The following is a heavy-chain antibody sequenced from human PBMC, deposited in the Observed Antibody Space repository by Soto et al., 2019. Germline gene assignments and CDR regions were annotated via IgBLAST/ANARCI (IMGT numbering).Heavy chain of an antibody. V-gene: IGHV3-23*01. Sequence: EVQVLDSGGGLVQPGGSLRLSCATSGFTFTTFAMSWVRQAPGKGLEWVSAISGSGGSAYYADSVKGRFTISRDNSKNTLYVQMNSLRAEDTAVYYCTKSRDGYHCGNGMDVWGQGTTVTVSS. J-gene: IGHJ6*02. D-gene: IGHD5-12*01. CDR2: ISGSGGSA. CDR1: GFTFTTFA. CDR3: TKSRDGYHCGNGMDV.